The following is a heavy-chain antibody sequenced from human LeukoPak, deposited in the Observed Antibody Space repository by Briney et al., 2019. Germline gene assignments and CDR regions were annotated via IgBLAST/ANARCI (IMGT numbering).Heavy chain of an antibody. CDR2: INPNSGST. V-gene: IGHV1-2*02. Sequence: ASVKVSCKASGYTFTGYYMHWVRQAPGQGLAWMGWINPNSGSTNYAQKFQGRVTMTRDTSISTAYMELSRLRSDDTAVYYCARERGIVVVPAAFDPWGQGTLVTVSS. D-gene: IGHD2-2*01. CDR1: GYTFTGYY. CDR3: ARERGIVVVPAAFDP. J-gene: IGHJ5*02.